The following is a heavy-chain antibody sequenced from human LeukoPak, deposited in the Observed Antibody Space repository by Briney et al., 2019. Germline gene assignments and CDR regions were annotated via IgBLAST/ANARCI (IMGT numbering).Heavy chain of an antibody. V-gene: IGHV1-69*05. CDR1: GGTFSSYA. J-gene: IGHJ4*02. Sequence: SVKVSCKASGGTFSSYAISWVRQAPGQGLEWMGRIIPIFGTANYAQKFQGRVTITTDESTSKAYMELSSLRSEDTAVYYCARAPDVLRYFDWLESPLYFDYWGQGTLVTVSS. CDR2: IIPIFGTA. D-gene: IGHD3-9*01. CDR3: ARAPDVLRYFDWLESPLYFDY.